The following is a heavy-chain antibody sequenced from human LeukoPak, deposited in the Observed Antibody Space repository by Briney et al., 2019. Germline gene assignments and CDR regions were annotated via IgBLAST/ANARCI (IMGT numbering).Heavy chain of an antibody. CDR3: ARVAGSSSWYYYMDV. D-gene: IGHD6-19*01. Sequence: ASVKVSCKASGYTFTGYYMHWVRQAPGQGLEWMGWINPNSGGTNYAQKFQGRVTMTRDTSISTAYMELSRLRSDDTAVYYCARVAGSSSWYYYMDVWGKGTTVTVSS. V-gene: IGHV1-2*02. CDR2: INPNSGGT. CDR1: GYTFTGYY. J-gene: IGHJ6*03.